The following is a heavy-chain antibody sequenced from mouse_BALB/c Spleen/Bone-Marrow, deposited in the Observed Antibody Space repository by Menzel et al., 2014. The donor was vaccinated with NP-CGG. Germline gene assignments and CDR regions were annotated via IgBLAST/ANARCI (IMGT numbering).Heavy chain of an antibody. CDR2: INPDSRTI. Sequence: EVKLVESGGGLVQPGGSLKLSCAASGFDFSRYWMSWVRQAPGKGLEWIGEINPDSRTINYTPSLKDKFIISRDNAKNTLYLRLNKVRSEDTALYYCARPDYYGHLNYWGQGTTLTVSS. D-gene: IGHD1-2*01. CDR1: GFDFSRYW. CDR3: ARPDYYGHLNY. V-gene: IGHV4-1*02. J-gene: IGHJ2*01.